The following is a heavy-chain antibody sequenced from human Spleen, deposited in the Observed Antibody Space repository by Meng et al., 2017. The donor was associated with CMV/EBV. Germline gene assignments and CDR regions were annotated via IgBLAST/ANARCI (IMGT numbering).Heavy chain of an antibody. D-gene: IGHD2-2*01. Sequence: FSGYYWSWIPQPPGKGLEWIGEINHSGSTNYNPSLKSRVTISVDTSKNQFSLKLSSVTAADTAVYYCARGRYCSSTSCYFSSSWFDPWGQGTLVTVSS. V-gene: IGHV4-34*01. CDR1: FSGYY. J-gene: IGHJ5*02. CDR3: ARGRYCSSTSCYFSSSWFDP. CDR2: INHSGST.